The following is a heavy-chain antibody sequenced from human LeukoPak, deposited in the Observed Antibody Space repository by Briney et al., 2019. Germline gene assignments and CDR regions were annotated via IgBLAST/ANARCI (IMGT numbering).Heavy chain of an antibody. V-gene: IGHV3-74*01. CDR1: GFTFNSYY. Sequence: GGSLRLSCAASGFTFNSYYMNWVRQAPGKGLVWVSRISRDGSDTIYADSVKGRFTISRDNAKNTLFLQVNSLRAEDTAVYYCAREDFGVDFWGQGAQVTVSS. CDR2: ISRDGSDT. CDR3: AREDFGVDF. J-gene: IGHJ4*02. D-gene: IGHD3-10*01.